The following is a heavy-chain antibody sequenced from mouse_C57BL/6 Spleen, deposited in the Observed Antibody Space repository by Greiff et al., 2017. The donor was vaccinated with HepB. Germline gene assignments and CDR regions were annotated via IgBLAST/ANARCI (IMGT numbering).Heavy chain of an antibody. D-gene: IGHD2-4*01. CDR3: AGIYYDYPYYFDY. J-gene: IGHJ2*01. Sequence: EVQLQQSGAELVKPGASVKLSCTASGFNIKDYYMHWVKQRTEQGLEWIGRIDPEDDETKYAPKFQGKATITTDTSSNTAYLQLTSLTSGDTAVYYCAGIYYDYPYYFDYWCQGTTLTVSS. CDR2: IDPEDDET. V-gene: IGHV14-2*01. CDR1: GFNIKDYY.